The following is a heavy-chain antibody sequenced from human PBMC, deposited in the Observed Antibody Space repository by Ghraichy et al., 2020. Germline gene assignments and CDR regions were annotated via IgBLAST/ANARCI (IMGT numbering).Heavy chain of an antibody. CDR1: GFTVSSNY. J-gene: IGHJ4*02. CDR3: AGTQQIAAVVTIHAS. V-gene: IGHV3-53*01. D-gene: IGHD6-13*01. Sequence: LSLTCAASGFTVSSNYINWVRQAPGKGLEWVSVIYSGGSTYYAASVKGRFTISRDNSKNTVYLQMNSLRAEDTAMYYCAGTQQIAAVVTIHASWGQGTLVTVSS. CDR2: IYSGGST.